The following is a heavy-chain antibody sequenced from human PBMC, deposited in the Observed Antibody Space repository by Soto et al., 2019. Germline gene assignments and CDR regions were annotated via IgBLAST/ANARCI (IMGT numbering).Heavy chain of an antibody. D-gene: IGHD3-22*01. Sequence: PSETLSLTCTVSGGSIISSSYYFFCIRQPPWKGLELIGSIYYSGSTYYNPSLKSRVTISVDTSKNQFSLKLSSVTAADTAVYYCARHYYYDSSGYYSWFDPWGQGTLVTVSS. V-gene: IGHV4-39*01. CDR2: IYYSGST. CDR3: ARHYYYDSSGYYSWFDP. CDR1: GGSIISSSYY. J-gene: IGHJ5*02.